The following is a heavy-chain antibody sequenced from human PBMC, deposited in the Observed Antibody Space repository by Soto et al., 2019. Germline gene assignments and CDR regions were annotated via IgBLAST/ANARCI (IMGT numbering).Heavy chain of an antibody. D-gene: IGHD3-10*01. CDR1: GFSFSTSGVG. CDR2: IYWNDDR. J-gene: IGHJ5*02. CDR3: LSGGFANWFDP. V-gene: IGHV2-5*01. Sequence: QITLKESGPTLVKPTQTLTLTCTFSGFSFSTSGVGVGWIRQPPGKALEWLTLIYWNDDRRYSPSLKSRLTLIKDTSKTQVFLTMSTMDHVYTATYCFLSGGFANWFDPCCHATLVTVSS.